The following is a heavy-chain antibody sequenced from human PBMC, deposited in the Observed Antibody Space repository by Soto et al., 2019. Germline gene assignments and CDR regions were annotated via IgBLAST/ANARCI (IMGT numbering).Heavy chain of an antibody. J-gene: IGHJ4*02. D-gene: IGHD6-19*01. CDR3: ASSPQYSSGGNGSFDY. CDR1: GDFLTTYC. V-gene: IGHV4-59*13. CDR2: IYYGGHT. Sequence: SETLSLTCAVSGDFLTTYCWYWIWHCPGKGLEWIGYIYYGGHTNYNPSLMGRATISVDTSRNQFSLKLSSVTAADTDVYYCASSPQYSSGGNGSFDYWGQGTLVTVSS.